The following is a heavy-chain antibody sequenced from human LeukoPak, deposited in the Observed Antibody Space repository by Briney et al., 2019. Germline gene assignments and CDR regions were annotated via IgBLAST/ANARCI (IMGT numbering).Heavy chain of an antibody. J-gene: IGHJ4*02. D-gene: IGHD4-17*01. CDR3: ARTTSLTASGYDY. CDR2: INPNTGDR. V-gene: IGHV1-8*03. CDR1: GYTFTNYH. Sequence: AASLKVSCKASGYTFTNYHINWVRQAPGQGLEWMGRINPNTGDRGYAQKFQGRVSITSDTSISTAYMELGSPRSEDTAVYFCARTTSLTASGYDYWGQGTLVTVSS.